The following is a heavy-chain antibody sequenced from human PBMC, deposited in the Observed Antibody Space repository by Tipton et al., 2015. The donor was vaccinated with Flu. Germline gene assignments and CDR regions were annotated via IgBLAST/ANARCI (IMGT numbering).Heavy chain of an antibody. D-gene: IGHD3-10*01. V-gene: IGHV4-61*02. J-gene: IGHJ4*02. CDR3: ARERDVLLWFGELGYFDY. CDR1: GGSISSGSYY. Sequence: LRLSCTVSGGSISSGSYYWSWIRQPAGKGLEWIGRIYTSGSTNYNPSLKSRVTISVDTSKNQFSLKLSSVTAADTAVYYCARERDVLLWFGELGYFDYWVQGTLVTVSS. CDR2: IYTSGST.